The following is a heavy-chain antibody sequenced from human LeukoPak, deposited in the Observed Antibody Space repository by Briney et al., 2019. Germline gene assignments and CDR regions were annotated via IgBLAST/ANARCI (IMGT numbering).Heavy chain of an antibody. Sequence: SETLSLTCTVSGDSISSSTSYWGWIRQPPGKGLEWIGNLYYGGSTYYNPSLMSRVTISVDTSKNQVSLRLSSVTATDTAVYYCTRRRGGWGEGEFDFWGQGIPVTVST. D-gene: IGHD3-16*01. V-gene: IGHV4-39*01. CDR2: LYYGGST. CDR3: TRRRGGWGEGEFDF. J-gene: IGHJ4*02. CDR1: GDSISSSTSY.